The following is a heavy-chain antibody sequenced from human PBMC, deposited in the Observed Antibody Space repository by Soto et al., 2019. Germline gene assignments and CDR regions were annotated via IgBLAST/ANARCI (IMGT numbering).Heavy chain of an antibody. V-gene: IGHV1-69*01. D-gene: IGHD3-22*01. CDR3: AISPKIVVVIPDRFDY. Sequence: QVQLVQSGAEVKKPGSSVKVSCKASGGTFSSYAISWVRQAPGQGLEWMGGIIPIFGTANYAQKFQGRVTITADESTSTAYMELSSVRSEVTAVYYCAISPKIVVVIPDRFDYWGQGTLVTVSS. J-gene: IGHJ4*02. CDR1: GGTFSSYA. CDR2: IIPIFGTA.